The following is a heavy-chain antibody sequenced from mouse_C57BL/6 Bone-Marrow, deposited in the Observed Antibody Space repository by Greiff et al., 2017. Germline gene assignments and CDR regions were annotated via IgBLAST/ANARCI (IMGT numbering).Heavy chain of an antibody. V-gene: IGHV1-52*01. CDR2: IDPSDSET. CDR3: ARLWLHYYAMDY. J-gene: IGHJ4*01. D-gene: IGHD2-2*01. Sequence: QVQLQQSGAELVRPGSSVKLSCKASGYTFTSYWMHWVKQRPIQGLEWIGNIDPSDSETHYNQKFKDKATLTVDKSSSTAYMQLSSLTSEDSAVYYCARLWLHYYAMDYWGQGTSVTVSS. CDR1: GYTFTSYW.